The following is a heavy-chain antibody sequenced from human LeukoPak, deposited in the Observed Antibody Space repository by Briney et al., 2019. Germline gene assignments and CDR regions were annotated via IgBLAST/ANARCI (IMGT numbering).Heavy chain of an antibody. Sequence: RPSETLSLTCTVSGGSISSHDWTWLRQPAGKGLEWIGRIYISGSPNYNPSLKSRVTMSVDTSKNQFSLKLTSVTAADTAVYYCARVSSSWYQDWYFDRWGRGTLVTVSS. V-gene: IGHV4-4*07. CDR3: ARVSSSWYQDWYFDR. D-gene: IGHD6-13*01. CDR2: IYISGSP. CDR1: GGSISSHD. J-gene: IGHJ2*01.